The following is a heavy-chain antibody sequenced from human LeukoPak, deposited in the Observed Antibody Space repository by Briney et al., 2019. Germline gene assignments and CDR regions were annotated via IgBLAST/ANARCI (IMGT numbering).Heavy chain of an antibody. D-gene: IGHD2-2*01. J-gene: IGHJ4*02. V-gene: IGHV1-2*02. CDR3: ARVGVPAAMRYDY. CDR2: INPISCGT. CDR1: GYTFTGYY. Sequence: ASVKVSCKASGYTFTGYYMHWVRQAPGQGLEWMGWINPISCGTNYAQKFQGRVTMTRDTSISTAYMELSSLRSDDTAVYYCARVGVPAAMRYDYWGQGTLVTVSS.